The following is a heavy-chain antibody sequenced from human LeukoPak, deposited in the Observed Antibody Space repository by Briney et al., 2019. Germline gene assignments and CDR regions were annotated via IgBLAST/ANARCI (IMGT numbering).Heavy chain of an antibody. J-gene: IGHJ6*02. D-gene: IGHD2-8*02. CDR3: ARVPFGTDSYYYYFGMDV. V-gene: IGHV4-4*02. CDR2: VNQTGGT. Sequence: SETLSLTCAVSGGSISSSNWWSWVRQPPGKGLEWIGEVNQTGGTNYNPSLKSRVTILVDTSKNQFSLKLTSVTAADTAVYYCARVPFGTDSYYYYFGMDVWGQGTTVTVSS. CDR1: GGSISSSNW.